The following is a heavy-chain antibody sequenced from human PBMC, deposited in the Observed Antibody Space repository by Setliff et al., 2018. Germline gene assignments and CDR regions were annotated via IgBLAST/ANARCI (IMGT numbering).Heavy chain of an antibody. V-gene: IGHV3-7*03. CDR1: GASINSLSW. D-gene: IGHD3-10*01. J-gene: IGHJ5*02. CDR2: INQYGSEK. Sequence: ETLSLTCTVSGASINSLSWWSWVRQAPGKGLEWVANINQYGSEKYYVDSVKGRFTISRDNARNSLYLQMNSLRAEDTALYYCARDNDGSGSYYPWFDPWGQGTLVTVSS. CDR3: ARDNDGSGSYYPWFDP.